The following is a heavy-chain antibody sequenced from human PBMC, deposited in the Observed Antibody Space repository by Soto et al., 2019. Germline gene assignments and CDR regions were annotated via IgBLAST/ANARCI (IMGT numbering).Heavy chain of an antibody. V-gene: IGHV2-5*02. J-gene: IGHJ6*02. Sequence: QITLKESGPTLVKPTQTLTLTCTSSGFSDSTSGVGVAWIRQPPGKALEWLALIYWDDDKRYSPFLQSRVTITKDTSKNQVVLTMTNMDPVDTATYYCAHKGGRGAGMDVWGQGTTVTVSS. CDR2: IYWDDDK. CDR3: AHKGGRGAGMDV. D-gene: IGHD2-15*01. CDR1: GFSDSTSGVG.